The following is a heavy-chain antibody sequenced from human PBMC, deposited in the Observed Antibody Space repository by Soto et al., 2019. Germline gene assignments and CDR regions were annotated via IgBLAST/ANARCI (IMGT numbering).Heavy chain of an antibody. V-gene: IGHV4-4*02. Sequence: SETLSLTCAVSGGSFTSNNWWTWVRQPPGQGLEWIGEIYRTGSTNYNPSLKSRVTISLDKSENQFSLKVTSLTAADAAVYYCASRDPGTSVDYWGQGTLVTVSS. CDR2: IYRTGST. CDR1: GGSFTSNNW. D-gene: IGHD1-7*01. CDR3: ASRDPGTSVDY. J-gene: IGHJ4*02.